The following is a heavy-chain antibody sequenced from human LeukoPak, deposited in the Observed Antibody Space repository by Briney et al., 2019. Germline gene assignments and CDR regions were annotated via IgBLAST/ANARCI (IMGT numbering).Heavy chain of an antibody. V-gene: IGHV3-30*02. CDR1: GFTFSSYG. Sequence: GGSLRLSCTASGFTFSSYGMHWVRQATGKGLEWVAYISYEGSNKKEADSVKGRFTISRDNSKNTLYLQMNGLRAEDTAVYYCAKTPFATHYYDSSGIHFDYWGQGTLVTVSS. J-gene: IGHJ4*02. D-gene: IGHD3-22*01. CDR2: ISYEGSNK. CDR3: AKTPFATHYYDSSGIHFDY.